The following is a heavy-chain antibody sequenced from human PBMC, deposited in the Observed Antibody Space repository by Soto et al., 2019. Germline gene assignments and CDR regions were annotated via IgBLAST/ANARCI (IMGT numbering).Heavy chain of an antibody. CDR3: ARVFRQLARGYYYYMDV. Sequence: SETLSLTCAVYGGSFSGYYWSWIRQPPGKGLEWIGEINHSGSTNYNPSLKSRVTISVDTSKNQFSLKLSSVTAADTAVYYCARVFRQLARGYYYYMDVWGKGTTVTVSS. CDR1: GGSFSGYY. CDR2: INHSGST. D-gene: IGHD6-6*01. J-gene: IGHJ6*03. V-gene: IGHV4-34*01.